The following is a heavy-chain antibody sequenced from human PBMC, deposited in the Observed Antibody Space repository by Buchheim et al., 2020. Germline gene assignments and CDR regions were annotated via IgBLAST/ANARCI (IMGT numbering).Heavy chain of an antibody. D-gene: IGHD2-15*01. CDR2: IRSKANSYAT. CDR3: SSGSGGSDDYYNYGLDV. J-gene: IGHJ6*02. CDR1: GFSFSGSS. Sequence: EVQLAESGGGLVQPGGSLKLSCAASGFSFSGSSMHWVRQASGKGLEWVGRIRSKANSYATAYVASVKGRFIIPRDDSKDTAYLQMNSLKTEDTAVYYCSSGSGGSDDYYNYGLDVWGQGTT. V-gene: IGHV3-73*01.